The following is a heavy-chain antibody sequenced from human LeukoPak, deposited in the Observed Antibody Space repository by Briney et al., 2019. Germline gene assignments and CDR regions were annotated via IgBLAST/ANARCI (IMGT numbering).Heavy chain of an antibody. V-gene: IGHV1-46*01. Sequence: ASVKVSCKASGDSFTSYYMHWVRQAPGQGLEWMGIINPSGGSTSYAQKFQGRVTMTEDTSTDTAYMELSSLRSEDTAVYYCARDPRYSSGWPYYFDYWGQGTLVTVSS. CDR1: GDSFTSYY. J-gene: IGHJ4*02. CDR3: ARDPRYSSGWPYYFDY. CDR2: INPSGGST. D-gene: IGHD6-19*01.